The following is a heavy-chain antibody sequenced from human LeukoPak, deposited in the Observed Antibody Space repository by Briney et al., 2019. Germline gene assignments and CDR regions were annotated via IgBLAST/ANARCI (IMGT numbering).Heavy chain of an antibody. J-gene: IGHJ4*02. V-gene: IGHV4-39*01. CDR3: ARLGEWAAVDF. Sequence: PSETLSLTCTVSGGSISSSSYYWGWIRQPQGKGLEWIGSIYYSGSTYYNPAHKSRITITVNTTKNKFSLKLSSVTAADTAVYYCARLGEWAAVDFWGQGTLVTVSS. D-gene: IGHD1-26*01. CDR1: GGSISSSSYY. CDR2: IYYSGST.